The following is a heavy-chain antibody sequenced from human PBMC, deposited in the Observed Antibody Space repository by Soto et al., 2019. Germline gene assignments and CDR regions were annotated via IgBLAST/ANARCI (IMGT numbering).Heavy chain of an antibody. D-gene: IGHD3-3*01. J-gene: IGHJ4*02. CDR1: GFTFSSYA. CDR3: VKPQTIFGVVIIAYFDY. CDR2: ISSNGGST. V-gene: IGHV3-64D*08. Sequence: GESLRLSCSASGFTFSSYAMHWVRQAPGKGLEYVSAISSNGGSTYYADSVKGRFTISRDNSKNTLYLQMSSLRAEDTAVYYCVKPQTIFGVVIIAYFDYWGQGTLVTVSS.